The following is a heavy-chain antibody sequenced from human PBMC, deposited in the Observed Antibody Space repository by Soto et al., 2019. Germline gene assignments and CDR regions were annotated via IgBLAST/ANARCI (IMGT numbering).Heavy chain of an antibody. CDR3: ARQKERPYYYGSGSYYHYYGMDV. J-gene: IGHJ6*02. D-gene: IGHD3-10*01. Sequence: GESLKISCKGSGYSFTSYWIGWVRQMPGKGLEWMGIIYPGDSDTRYSPSFQGQVTISADKSISTAYLQWSSLKASDTAMYYCARQKERPYYYGSGSYYHYYGMDVWGQGTTVTVSS. CDR1: GYSFTSYW. CDR2: IYPGDSDT. V-gene: IGHV5-51*01.